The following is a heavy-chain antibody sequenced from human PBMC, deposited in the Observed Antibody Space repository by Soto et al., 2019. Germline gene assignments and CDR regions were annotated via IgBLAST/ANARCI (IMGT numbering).Heavy chain of an antibody. CDR1: GGTFSSYT. J-gene: IGHJ4*02. V-gene: IGHV1-69*04. CDR3: ARDEASGATPDY. Sequence: SVKVSCKASGGTFSSYTISWVRQAPGQGLEWMGRIIPILGIANYAQKFQGRVTITADKSTSTAYMELSSLRSEDTAVYYCARDEASGATPDYWGQRSLVTVSA. CDR2: IIPILGIA.